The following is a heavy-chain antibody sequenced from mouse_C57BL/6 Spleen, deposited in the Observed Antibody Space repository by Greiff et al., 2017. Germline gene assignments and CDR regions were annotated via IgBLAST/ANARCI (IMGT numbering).Heavy chain of an antibody. D-gene: IGHD2-4*01. CDR2: INPSNGGT. J-gene: IGHJ4*01. CDR1: GYTFTDYS. Sequence: VQLQQSGPVLAKPGASVKMSCKASGYTFTDYSMHWVKQSHGQSLEWIGSINPSNGGTSYNQKFKGKATLTVDKSSSTAYMELRSLTTEDSAVYYCARGGVYDYDGYGLAYWGQGTLVTVSA. V-gene: IGHV1-22*01. CDR3: ARGGVYDYDGYGLAY.